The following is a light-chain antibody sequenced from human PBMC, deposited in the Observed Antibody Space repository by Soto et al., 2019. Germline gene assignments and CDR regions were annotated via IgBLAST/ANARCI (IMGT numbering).Light chain of an antibody. CDR2: GAS. CDR1: QSVSSN. Sequence: EIVMTQSPATLSVSPGERATLSCRASQSVSSNLAWYQQKPGQAPRLLFFGASTRATGVPARFSGSGSGTEFTLTISSLQSEDFAVYYCQQYNSWPRTFGHGPRWKS. V-gene: IGKV3-15*01. CDR3: QQYNSWPRT. J-gene: IGKJ1*01.